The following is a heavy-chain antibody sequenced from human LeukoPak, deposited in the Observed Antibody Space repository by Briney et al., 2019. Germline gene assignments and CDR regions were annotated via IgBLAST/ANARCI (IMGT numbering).Heavy chain of an antibody. CDR3: ARERYDWNEVRAFDI. CDR2: INPKCGDT. J-gene: IGHJ3*02. V-gene: IGHV1-2*02. CDR1: GYTFTDYI. D-gene: IGHD1-20*01. Sequence: GPSVKLSCKASGYTFTDYIIHWVRQAPGQGLEWMGWINPKCGDTNYAQKFKGRLTITRDTSTSTAYMDLSRLRSDDTAVFCCARERYDWNEVRAFDIWGHGTLVIVSS.